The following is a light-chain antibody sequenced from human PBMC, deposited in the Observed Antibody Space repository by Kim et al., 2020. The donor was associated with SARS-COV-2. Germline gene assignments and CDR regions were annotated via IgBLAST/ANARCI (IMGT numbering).Light chain of an antibody. V-gene: IGKV3-11*01. CDR3: QQRSNWPLT. Sequence: EIVLIQSPATLSLSPGERATLSCRASQSVSSYLAWYQQKPGQAPRLLIHDASNRATGIPARFSGSGSGTDFTLTFSSLEPEDFAVYYCQQRSNWPLTFGGGTKVDIK. CDR2: DAS. J-gene: IGKJ4*01. CDR1: QSVSSY.